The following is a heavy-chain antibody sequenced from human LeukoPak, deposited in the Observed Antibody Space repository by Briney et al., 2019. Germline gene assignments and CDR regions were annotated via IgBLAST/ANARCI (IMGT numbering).Heavy chain of an antibody. CDR3: ARATGSGSYFFYYYYMDV. D-gene: IGHD3-10*01. CDR1: GYTFTSYG. CDR2: ISAYNGNT. J-gene: IGHJ6*03. V-gene: IGHV1-18*01. Sequence: GASVKVSCKASGYTFTSYGISWVRQAPGQGLEWMGWISAYNGNTNYAQKLQGRVTMTTDTSTSTAYMELRSLRSDDTAVYYCARATGSGSYFFYYYYMDVWGKGTTVTISS.